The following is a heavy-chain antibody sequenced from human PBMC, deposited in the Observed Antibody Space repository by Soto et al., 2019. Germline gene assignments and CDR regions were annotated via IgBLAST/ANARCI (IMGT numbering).Heavy chain of an antibody. V-gene: IGHV3-23*01. CDR3: AAGGYCSNNSYNRGACAI. D-gene: IGHD2-2*01. CDR2: IGGSGVST. Sequence: EVQLLESGGGLVQPGGSLRLSCAASGFTFSSYAMSWVRQAPGKGLEWVSAIGGSGVSTYYADSLQGGCTISRATSKNALYREMDSLTADNTAVYYCAAGGYCSNNSYNRGACAISGRGTIVTVSS. J-gene: IGHJ3*02. CDR1: GFTFSSYA.